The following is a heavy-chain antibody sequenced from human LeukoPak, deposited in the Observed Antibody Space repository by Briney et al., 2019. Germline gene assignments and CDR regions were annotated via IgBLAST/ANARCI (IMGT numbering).Heavy chain of an antibody. V-gene: IGHV4-38-2*01. CDR2: IYHSGST. J-gene: IGHJ4*02. CDR3: ARSRLSYSYGLDY. D-gene: IGHD3-16*02. Sequence: KPSETLSLTCAVSGYSISSGYYWGWIRQPPGKGLEWIGSIYHSGSTYYNPSLKSRVTISVDTSKNQFSLKLSSVTAADTAVYYCARSRLSYSYGLDYWGQGTLVTVSS. CDR1: GYSISSGYY.